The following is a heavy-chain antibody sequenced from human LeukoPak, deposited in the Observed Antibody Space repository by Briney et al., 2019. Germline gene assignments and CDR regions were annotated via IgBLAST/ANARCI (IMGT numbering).Heavy chain of an antibody. V-gene: IGHV4-34*01. CDR2: INHSGST. J-gene: IGHJ4*02. Sequence: SETLSLTCAVYGGSFSGYYWSWIRQPPGKGLERIGEINHSGSTNYTPSLKSRVTISVDTSKNQFSLKLSSVTAADTAVYYCARLHLVSSGWYPMADSWGQGTLVTVSS. D-gene: IGHD6-19*01. CDR1: GGSFSGYY. CDR3: ARLHLVSSGWYPMADS.